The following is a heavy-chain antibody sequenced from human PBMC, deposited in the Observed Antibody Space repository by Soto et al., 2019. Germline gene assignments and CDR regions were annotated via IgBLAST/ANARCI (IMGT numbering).Heavy chain of an antibody. CDR3: ARGVVVAATPRFDP. D-gene: IGHD2-15*01. Sequence: QVPLVQSGAEVKKPGASVKVSCKASGYTFTSYAMHWVRQAPGQRLEWMGWINAGNGNTKYSQKFQGRVTITRDTSASTAYMELSSLRSEDTAVYYCARGVVVAATPRFDPWGQGTLVTVSS. V-gene: IGHV1-3*01. J-gene: IGHJ5*02. CDR1: GYTFTSYA. CDR2: INAGNGNT.